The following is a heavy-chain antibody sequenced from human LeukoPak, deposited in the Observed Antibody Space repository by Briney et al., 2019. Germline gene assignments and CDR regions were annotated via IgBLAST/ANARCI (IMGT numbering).Heavy chain of an antibody. V-gene: IGHV3-66*01. D-gene: IGHD3-22*01. J-gene: IGHJ6*02. CDR1: GFTVSSNY. Sequence: GGSLRLSCAASGFTVSSNYMSWVRQAPGKGLEWVSVIYSGGSTYYADSVKGRFTISRDNSKNTLYLQMNSLRAEDTAVYYCARDLAGGDSSGYPRMDVWGQGTTVTVSS. CDR2: IYSGGST. CDR3: ARDLAGGDSSGYPRMDV.